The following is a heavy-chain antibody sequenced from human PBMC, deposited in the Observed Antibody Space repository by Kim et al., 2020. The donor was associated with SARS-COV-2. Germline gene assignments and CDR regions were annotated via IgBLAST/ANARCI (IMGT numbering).Heavy chain of an antibody. CDR1: GGSFSGYY. D-gene: IGHD3-22*01. V-gene: IGHV4-34*01. CDR2: INHSGST. J-gene: IGHJ4*02. CDR3: ARGPPYYYDSSGYLGGADY. Sequence: SETLSLTCAVYGGSFSGYYWSWIRQPPGKGLEWIGEINHSGSTNYNPSLKSRVTISVDTSKNQFSLKLSSVTAADTAVYYCARGPPYYYDSSGYLGGADYWGQGTLVTVSS.